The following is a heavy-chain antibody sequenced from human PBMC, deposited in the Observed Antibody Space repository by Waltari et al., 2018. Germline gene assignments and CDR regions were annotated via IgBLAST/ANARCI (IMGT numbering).Heavy chain of an antibody. D-gene: IGHD6-19*01. V-gene: IGHV3-30-3*01. Sequence: QVQLVESGGGVVQPGRSLRLSCAASGFTFSTYAIHWVRSAPGKGLEWVAVISYDGSNKYYADSVKGRFTISRDNSKNTLYLQMNSLRAEDTAVYYCARALEGITVANDLDYWGQGTLVTVSS. J-gene: IGHJ4*02. CDR1: GFTFSTYA. CDR3: ARALEGITVANDLDY. CDR2: ISYDGSNK.